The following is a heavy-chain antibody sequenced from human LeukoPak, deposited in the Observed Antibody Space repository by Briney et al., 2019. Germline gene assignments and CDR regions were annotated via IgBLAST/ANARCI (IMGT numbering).Heavy chain of an antibody. Sequence: SETQSLTCTVSGGSISSGGYYWSWIRQPPGKGLEWIGYIYHSGSTYYNPSLKSRVTISVDKSKNQFSLKLSSVTAADTAVYYCARVVPAATFFDYWGQGTLVTVSS. V-gene: IGHV4-30-2*01. D-gene: IGHD2-2*01. CDR3: ARVVPAATFFDY. CDR1: GGSISSGGYY. J-gene: IGHJ4*02. CDR2: IYHSGST.